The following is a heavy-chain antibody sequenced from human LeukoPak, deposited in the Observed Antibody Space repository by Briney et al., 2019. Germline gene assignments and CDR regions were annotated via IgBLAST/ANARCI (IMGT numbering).Heavy chain of an antibody. J-gene: IGHJ4*02. D-gene: IGHD3-9*01. Sequence: SETLSLTCTVSGGSMSSYYWSWIRQPPGKGLEWIGYIYYSGSTNYNPSLKSRVTISVDTSKNQFSLKLSSVTAADTAVYYCARVSGDDILNGYYQYYFDYWGQGTLVTVSS. V-gene: IGHV4-59*01. CDR3: ARVSGDDILNGYYQYYFDY. CDR1: GGSMSSYY. CDR2: IYYSGST.